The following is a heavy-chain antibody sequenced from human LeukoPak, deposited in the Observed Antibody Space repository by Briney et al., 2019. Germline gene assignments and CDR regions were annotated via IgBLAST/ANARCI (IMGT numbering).Heavy chain of an antibody. V-gene: IGHV4-39*07. CDR1: GGSIRNSIYY. D-gene: IGHD3-10*01. CDR2: INHSGST. J-gene: IGHJ6*03. Sequence: SETLSLTCSVSGGSIRNSIYYWGWIRQPPGKGLEWIGEINHSGSTNYNPSLKSRVTISVDTSKNQFSLKLSSVTAADTAVYYCARRLAGMVRGVRVRYYYYMDVWGKGTTVTISS. CDR3: ARRLAGMVRGVRVRYYYYMDV.